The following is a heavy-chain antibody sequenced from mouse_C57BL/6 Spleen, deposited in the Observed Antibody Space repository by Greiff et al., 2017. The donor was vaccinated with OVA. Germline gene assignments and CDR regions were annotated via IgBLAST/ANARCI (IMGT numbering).Heavy chain of an antibody. J-gene: IGHJ2*01. Sequence: QVQLKQSGAELVRPGTSVKLSCKASGYTFTNYWIGWAKQRPGHGLEWIGDIYPGGGYTNYNEKFKGKATLTADKSSSTAYMQFSSLTSEDSAIYYCARRGYYGSSSYCDYWGQGTTLTVSS. D-gene: IGHD1-1*01. V-gene: IGHV1-63*01. CDR3: ARRGYYGSSSYCDY. CDR1: GYTFTNYW. CDR2: IYPGGGYT.